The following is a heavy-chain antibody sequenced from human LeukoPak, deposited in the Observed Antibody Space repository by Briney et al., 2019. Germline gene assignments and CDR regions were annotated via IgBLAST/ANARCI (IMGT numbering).Heavy chain of an antibody. J-gene: IGHJ4*02. V-gene: IGHV4-4*08. Sequence: SETLSLTCTVSGSSISSSYWIWIRQPPGKGLEWVGYIYSSGTTKYNPSLKSRATISLDTSKSQLSLSLTSVTAADTAVYYCARRVPGPQLGDYVAYYFDHWGQGTLVTVSS. CDR2: IYSSGTT. D-gene: IGHD3-10*02. CDR3: ARRVPGPQLGDYVAYYFDH. CDR1: GSSISSSY.